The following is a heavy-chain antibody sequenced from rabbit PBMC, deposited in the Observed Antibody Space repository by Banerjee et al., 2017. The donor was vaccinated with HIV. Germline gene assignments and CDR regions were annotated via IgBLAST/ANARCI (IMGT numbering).Heavy chain of an antibody. V-gene: IGHV1S45*01. CDR1: GFSFSSSYV. Sequence: QEQLEESGGDLVKPEGSLTLTCTASGFSFSSSYVMCWVRQAPGKGLEWIACIYTGSGSSTYYASWVNGRFTISKTSSTVDLKMTSLTAVDTATYFCARGVYSYAFAGYPYATYFNLWGQGTLVTVS. CDR3: ARGVYSYAFAGYPYATYFNL. CDR2: IYTGSGSST. D-gene: IGHD6-1*01. J-gene: IGHJ4*01.